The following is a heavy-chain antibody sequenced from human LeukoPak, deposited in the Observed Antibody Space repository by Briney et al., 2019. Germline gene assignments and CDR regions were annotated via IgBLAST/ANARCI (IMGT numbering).Heavy chain of an antibody. D-gene: IGHD5-18*01. Sequence: PGGSLRLSCAASGFTFDDYGMSWVRQAPGKGLEWVSDTWNGGSTGYRDSVKGRFTISRDNAKNSLYLQMNSLRAEDTAVYYCARDRGVAPQLWTDLDHWGQGTLVTVSS. CDR2: TWNGGST. CDR1: GFTFDDYG. CDR3: ARDRGVAPQLWTDLDH. J-gene: IGHJ4*02. V-gene: IGHV3-20*04.